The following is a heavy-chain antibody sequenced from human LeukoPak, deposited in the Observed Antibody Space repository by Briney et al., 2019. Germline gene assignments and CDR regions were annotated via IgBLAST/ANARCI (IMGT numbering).Heavy chain of an antibody. CDR3: ARDMAAAAGYYYYYYMDV. CDR1: GYTFTGYY. Sequence: ASVKVSCKASGYTFTGYYMHWVRQAPGQGLEWMGWINPNSGGTNYAQKFQGRVTMTRDTSISTAYMELSRLRSDDTAVYYCARDMAAAAGYYYYYYMDVGGKGTTVTISS. CDR2: INPNSGGT. D-gene: IGHD6-13*01. J-gene: IGHJ6*03. V-gene: IGHV1-2*02.